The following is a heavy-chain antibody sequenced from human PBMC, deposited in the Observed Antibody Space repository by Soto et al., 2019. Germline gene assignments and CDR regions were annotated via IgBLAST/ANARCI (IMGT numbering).Heavy chain of an antibody. Sequence: EVQLVESGGGLVQPGGSLRLSCAASGFTFSSYSMNWVRQAPGKGLEWVSYISSSSSTIYYADSVKGRFTISRDNAKNSLYLQMNSLRDEDTAVYYCARDTYDPRGRAYYYYGMDVWGQGTTVTVSS. V-gene: IGHV3-48*02. CDR2: ISSSSSTI. CDR3: ARDTYDPRGRAYYYYGMDV. CDR1: GFTFSSYS. J-gene: IGHJ6*02. D-gene: IGHD5-12*01.